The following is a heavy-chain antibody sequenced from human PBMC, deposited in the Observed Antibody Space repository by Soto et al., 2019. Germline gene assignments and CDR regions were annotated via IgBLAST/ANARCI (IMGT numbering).Heavy chain of an antibody. D-gene: IGHD6-19*01. Sequence: QVQLVESGGGVVQPGRSLRLSCAASGFTFSSYAMHWVRQAPGKGLEWVAVISYDGSNKYYADSVKGRFTISRDNSKNTLYLQMNSLRAEDTAVYYCAREIAVAFYYYYGMDVWGQGTTVTVSS. CDR2: ISYDGSNK. CDR3: AREIAVAFYYYYGMDV. V-gene: IGHV3-30-3*01. J-gene: IGHJ6*02. CDR1: GFTFSSYA.